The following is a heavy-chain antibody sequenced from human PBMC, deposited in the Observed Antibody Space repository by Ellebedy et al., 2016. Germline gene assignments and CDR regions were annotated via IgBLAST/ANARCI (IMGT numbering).Heavy chain of an antibody. J-gene: IGHJ5*02. D-gene: IGHD6-13*01. V-gene: IGHV3-48*04. CDR3: AGDSYSSNH. Sequence: GGSLRLSCAASGFTFSSYSMNWVRQAPGKGLEWVSYISSSSSTIYYADSVKGRFTISRDNAKNSLYLQMNSLRAEDTAVYYCAGDSYSSNHWGQGTLVTVSS. CDR1: GFTFSSYS. CDR2: ISSSSSTI.